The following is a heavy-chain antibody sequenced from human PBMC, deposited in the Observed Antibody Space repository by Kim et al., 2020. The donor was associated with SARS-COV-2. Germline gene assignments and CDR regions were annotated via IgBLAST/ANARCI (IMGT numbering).Heavy chain of an antibody. CDR3: ARSGSYLTSPFDY. V-gene: IGHV3-74*01. D-gene: IGHD1-26*01. J-gene: IGHJ4*02. Sequence: GGSLRLSCAASGFTFSSYWIHWVRQVPGKGLVWVSRINSDGSDITYADSVKGRFTISRDNAKNTVSLQMNALRADDTAVYYCARSGSYLTSPFDYWGQGTLFTVSS. CDR2: INSDGSDI. CDR1: GFTFSSYW.